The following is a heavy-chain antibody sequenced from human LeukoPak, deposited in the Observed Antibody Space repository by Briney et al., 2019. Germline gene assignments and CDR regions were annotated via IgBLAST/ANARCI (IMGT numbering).Heavy chain of an antibody. CDR2: ISVYNGYT. CDR3: ARRAGRPYYFDN. D-gene: IGHD6-6*01. Sequence: ASVKVSCKASGYTFDSYGISWVRQAPGQGLELIGWISVYNGYTDTAQKLQGRLTMTTDASTSTAYMELTNLRSDDTAVYYCARRAGRPYYFDNWGQGTLVTVSS. J-gene: IGHJ4*02. V-gene: IGHV1-18*01. CDR1: GYTFDSYG.